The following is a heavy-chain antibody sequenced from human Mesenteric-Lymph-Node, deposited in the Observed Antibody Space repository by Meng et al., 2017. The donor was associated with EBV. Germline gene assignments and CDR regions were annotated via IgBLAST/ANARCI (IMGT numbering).Heavy chain of an antibody. D-gene: IGHD6-13*01. J-gene: IGHJ5*02. CDR3: VREAGGGTFNWFDP. V-gene: IGHV1-18*01. Sequence: QVQLVQSGAEVKKPGASVKVSCKSSGYTFTTYDINWVRQAPGQGLEWMGWISTYSGNTDYAQKFQGRVTMTTDTSTNTAYMELRSLRSDDTAVFYCVREAGGGTFNWFDPWGQGTLVTVSS. CDR2: ISTYSGNT. CDR1: GYTFTTYD.